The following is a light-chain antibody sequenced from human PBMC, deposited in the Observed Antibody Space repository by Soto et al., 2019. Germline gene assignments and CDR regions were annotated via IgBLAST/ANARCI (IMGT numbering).Light chain of an antibody. J-gene: IGKJ1*01. Sequence: DIQMTQSPSTLSASVGDRVTITCRASQSISSWLAWYQQKPGQAPKLLIYKTSSLESGVSSRFSGSGSGTEYTLTISRLQPDDFATYYCQQYNSYSRTFGQGTKVEIK. V-gene: IGKV1-5*03. CDR1: QSISSW. CDR2: KTS. CDR3: QQYNSYSRT.